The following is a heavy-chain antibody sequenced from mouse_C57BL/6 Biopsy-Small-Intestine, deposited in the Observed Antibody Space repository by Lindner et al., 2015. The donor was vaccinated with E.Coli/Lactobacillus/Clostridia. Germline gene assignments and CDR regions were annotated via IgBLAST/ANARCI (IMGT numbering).Heavy chain of an antibody. CDR3: STYSLDY. J-gene: IGHJ2*01. CDR1: GYAFSSSW. D-gene: IGHD2-12*01. Sequence: VQLQESGPELVKPGASVKISCKASGYAFSSSWMNWVKQRPGKGLEWIGRIYPGDGDTDYNGKFKGKATLTADKSSSTAYLQLSSLTSEDTAVYYCSTYSLDYWGQGTPLTVSS. CDR2: IYPGDGDT. V-gene: IGHV1-82*01.